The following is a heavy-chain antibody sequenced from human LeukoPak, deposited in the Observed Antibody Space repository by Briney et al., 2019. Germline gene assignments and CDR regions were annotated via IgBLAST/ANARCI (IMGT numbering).Heavy chain of an antibody. CDR2: ISSSSSYI. Sequence: GGSLRLSCAASGFTFSSYDMYWVRQAPGKGLEWVSSISSSSSYIYYADSVKGRFTISRDNAKNSLYLQMNSLRAEDTAVYYCARDDERAAAGTDYWGQGTLVTVSS. CDR3: ARDDERAAAGTDY. V-gene: IGHV3-21*01. D-gene: IGHD6-13*01. CDR1: GFTFSSYD. J-gene: IGHJ4*02.